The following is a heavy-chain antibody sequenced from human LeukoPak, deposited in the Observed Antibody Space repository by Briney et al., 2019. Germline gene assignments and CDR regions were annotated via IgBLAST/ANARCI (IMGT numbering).Heavy chain of an antibody. V-gene: IGHV1-2*02. CDR2: INPNSGGT. D-gene: IGHD3-10*01. Sequence: ASVKVSCKASGYTFTGYYMHWVRQAPGQGLEWMGWINPNSGGTNYAQKFQGRVTMTRDTSISTAYMELSRLRSDDTAVYYCARKIPYYYGSGSYQDGMDVGGQGTTVTVSS. CDR3: ARKIPYYYGSGSYQDGMDV. J-gene: IGHJ6*02. CDR1: GYTFTGYY.